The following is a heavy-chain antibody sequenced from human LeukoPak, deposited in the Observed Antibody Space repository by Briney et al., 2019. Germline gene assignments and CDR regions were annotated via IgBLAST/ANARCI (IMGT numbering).Heavy chain of an antibody. Sequence: GGSLRLSCAASGFTLSSCDMHWVRQATGKGLEWVSAIGTAGDTYYPASVKGRFTISRENAKNSLHLQMNSLRAGGTGVYYCARGGYYYFKDAFDIWGQRTMVTVSS. CDR2: IGTAGDT. CDR3: ARGGYYYFKDAFDI. D-gene: IGHD3-22*01. CDR1: GFTLSSCD. J-gene: IGHJ3*02. V-gene: IGHV3-13*01.